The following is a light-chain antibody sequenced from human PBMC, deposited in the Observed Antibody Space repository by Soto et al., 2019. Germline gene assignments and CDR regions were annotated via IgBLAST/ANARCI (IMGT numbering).Light chain of an antibody. J-gene: IGKJ5*01. CDR1: QSVSSY. CDR2: DAS. CDR3: QQRSNWPPLIS. V-gene: IGKV3-11*01. Sequence: EIVLTQSPATLSLSPGERATLSCRASQSVSSYLAWYQQKPGQAPSLLIYDASNRATGIPARFSGSGSGTEFTLPISSLEPEDFAVYYCQQRSNWPPLISFGQGTRLEIK.